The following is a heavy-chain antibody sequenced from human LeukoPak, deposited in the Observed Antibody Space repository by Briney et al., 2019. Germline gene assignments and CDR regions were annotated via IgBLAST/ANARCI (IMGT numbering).Heavy chain of an antibody. J-gene: IGHJ4*01. CDR3: VRTCGRGAVDPGTSGYINY. CDR1: GGSISGRDYY. V-gene: IGHV4-39*01. CDR2: ISYSGST. D-gene: IGHD3-22*01. Sequence: SETLSLTCTVSGGSISGRDYYWDWIRQPPGKGLEWIGSISYSGSTYYQPYLPSRVTMYVDTYKNQFYLRMSSVTAADTAIYYCVRTCGRGAVDPGTSGYINYWGRGSLVTVSS.